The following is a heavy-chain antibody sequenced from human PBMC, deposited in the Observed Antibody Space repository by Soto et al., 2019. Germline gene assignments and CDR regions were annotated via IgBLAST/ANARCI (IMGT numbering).Heavy chain of an antibody. CDR2: IYYSGST. CDR3: ARDREMATIGAFDV. Sequence: SETLSLTCTVSGDSVSSGSYYWSWIRQPPGKGLEWIGYIYYSGSTRYNPSLKSRVTISVDTSKNQFSLKLSSVTAADTAVYYCARDREMATIGAFDVWGQGTMVTVSS. V-gene: IGHV4-61*01. J-gene: IGHJ3*01. CDR1: GDSVSSGSYY. D-gene: IGHD5-12*01.